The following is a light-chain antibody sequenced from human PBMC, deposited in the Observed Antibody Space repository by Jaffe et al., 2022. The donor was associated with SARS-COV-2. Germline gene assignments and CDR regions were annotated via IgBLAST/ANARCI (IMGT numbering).Light chain of an antibody. J-gene: IGLJ1*01. Sequence: QSVLTQPPSASGTPGQRVTVSCSGSSSNIGSNYVYWYQQFPGAAPKLLIDRNNQRPSGVPDRFSGSKSGTSASLAISGLRSEDEAVYYCAAWDDSLRGYVFGTGTKVTVL. V-gene: IGLV1-47*01. CDR3: AAWDDSLRGYV. CDR1: SSNIGSNY. CDR2: RNN.